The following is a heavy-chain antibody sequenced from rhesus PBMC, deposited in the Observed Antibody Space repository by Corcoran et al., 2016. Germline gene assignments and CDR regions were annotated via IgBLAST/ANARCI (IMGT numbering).Heavy chain of an antibody. CDR2: IYGSSTST. D-gene: IGHD6-25*01. J-gene: IGHJ4*01. CDR1: GGSISDSYR. V-gene: IGHV4S10*01. Sequence: QVQLQESGPGVVKPSETLSLTCAVSGGSISDSYRWSWIRQPPGKGLEWIGYIYGSSTSTNYNPSLKCRVTLSKDSSKNQFSLKLSSVPAADTAVYYCAREPRGAAALFWGQGVLVTVSS. CDR3: AREPRGAAALF.